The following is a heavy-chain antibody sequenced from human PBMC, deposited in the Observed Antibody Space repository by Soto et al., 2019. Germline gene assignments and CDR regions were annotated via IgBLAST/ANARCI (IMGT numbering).Heavy chain of an antibody. CDR3: ARLSDFWSGYYMWYFDY. CDR2: IYYSGST. J-gene: IGHJ4*02. CDR1: GGSISSYY. D-gene: IGHD3-3*01. V-gene: IGHV4-59*08. Sequence: SETLSLTCTVSGGSISSYYWSWIRQPPGKGLEWIGYIYYSGSTNYNPSLKSRVTISVDTSKNQFSLKLSSVTAADTAVYYCARLSDFWSGYYMWYFDYWGQGTLVTVSS.